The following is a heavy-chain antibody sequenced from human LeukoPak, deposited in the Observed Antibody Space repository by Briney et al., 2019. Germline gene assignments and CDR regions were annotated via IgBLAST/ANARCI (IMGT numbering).Heavy chain of an antibody. D-gene: IGHD4-23*01. CDR3: ARSTVASQFFYYYGMDV. Sequence: GGSLRLSCAASEFTFSSYAMQWVRQAPGKGLEWVSGISVSGGSTWYADSVKGRFTISRDNSKNTLYLQMNSLRAEDTAVYYCARSTVASQFFYYYGMDVWGQGTTVTDSS. CDR1: EFTFSSYA. J-gene: IGHJ6*02. CDR2: ISVSGGST. V-gene: IGHV3-23*01.